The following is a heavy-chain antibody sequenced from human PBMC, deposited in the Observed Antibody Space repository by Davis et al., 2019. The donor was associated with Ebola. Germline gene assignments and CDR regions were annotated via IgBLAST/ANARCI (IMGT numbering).Heavy chain of an antibody. J-gene: IGHJ4*02. CDR3: ARDGLGVGSGRYFDF. Sequence: SETLSLTCTVSGGSISSSSLCWGWIRQPPGKGLEWIGSIYYSGSAYYSPSLKSRITMSVDTSEKQFSLKLTSMTAADTAVYYCARDGLGVGSGRYFDFWGQGSLVTVSP. CDR2: IYYSGSA. CDR1: GGSISSSSLC. D-gene: IGHD3-10*01. V-gene: IGHV4-39*07.